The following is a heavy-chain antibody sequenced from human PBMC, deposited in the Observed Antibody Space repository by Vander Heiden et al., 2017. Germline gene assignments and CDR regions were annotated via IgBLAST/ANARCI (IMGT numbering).Heavy chain of an antibody. CDR3: VRSKRNGFDY. J-gene: IGHJ4*02. Sequence: EVQLVESGGNLVQPGGSRRLSCAASGFTFRSHSMNWVRQAPGKGLEWIAYISGDSNVIYYGESVKGRFTISRDSDRNSVHLQMTSLRDDDTALYYCVRSKRNGFDYWGQGTLVIVSS. CDR1: GFTFRSHS. CDR2: ISGDSNVI. V-gene: IGHV3-48*02.